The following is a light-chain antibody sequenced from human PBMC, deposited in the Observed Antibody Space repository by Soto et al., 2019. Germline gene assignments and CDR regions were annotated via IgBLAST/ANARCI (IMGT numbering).Light chain of an antibody. CDR2: AIS. V-gene: IGKV3-20*01. CDR1: ESVTDNQ. J-gene: IGKJ1*01. CDR3: QQYGTSRWT. Sequence: EIVMTQSPVTLSLSPGERATLSCRASESVTDNQLAWYQQKPGQGPRLLIYAISTRATGVPDRFSGSGSGTDFTLTISRLEPEDFAMYYCQQYGTSRWTFAQGTKVDIK.